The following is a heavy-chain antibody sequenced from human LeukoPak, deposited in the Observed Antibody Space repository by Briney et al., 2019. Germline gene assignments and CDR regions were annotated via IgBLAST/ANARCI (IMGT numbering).Heavy chain of an antibody. CDR2: ISGSGGST. CDR1: GFTFSSYA. J-gene: IGHJ4*02. Sequence: GGSLRLSCAASGFTFSSYAMSWVRQAPGKGLEWVSAISGSGGSTYYADSVKGRFTISRDNSKNTLYLQMNSLRAEDTAVYCCAKSDCSSTSCYLSDYWGQGTLVTVSS. V-gene: IGHV3-23*01. D-gene: IGHD2-2*01. CDR3: AKSDCSSTSCYLSDY.